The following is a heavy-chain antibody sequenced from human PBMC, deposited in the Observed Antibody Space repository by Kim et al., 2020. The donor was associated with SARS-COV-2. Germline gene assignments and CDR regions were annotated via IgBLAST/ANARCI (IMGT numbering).Heavy chain of an antibody. CDR1: GCTFSSYG. CDR2: ISYDGSNK. V-gene: IGHV3-30*18. CDR3: AKDLQLLLGSSSYYYYGMDV. J-gene: IGHJ6*02. Sequence: GGSLRLSCAASGCTFSSYGMHWVRQAPGKGLEWVAVISYDGSNKYYADSVKGRFTISRDNSKNTLYLQMNSLRAEDTAVYYCAKDLQLLLGSSSYYYYGMDVWGQGTTVTVSS. D-gene: IGHD6-6*01.